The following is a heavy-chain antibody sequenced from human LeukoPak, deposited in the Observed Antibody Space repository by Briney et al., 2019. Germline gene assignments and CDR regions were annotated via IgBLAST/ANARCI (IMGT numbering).Heavy chain of an antibody. Sequence: SVKVSCKASGYTFTNYGISWVRQAPGQGLEWMGGIIPIFGTANYAQKFQGRVTITADKSTSTAYMELSSLRSEDTAVYYCASEKNNYYDSSGTIDYWGQGTLVTVSS. CDR1: GYTFTNYG. J-gene: IGHJ4*02. CDR2: IIPIFGTA. V-gene: IGHV1-69*06. D-gene: IGHD3-22*01. CDR3: ASEKNNYYDSSGTIDY.